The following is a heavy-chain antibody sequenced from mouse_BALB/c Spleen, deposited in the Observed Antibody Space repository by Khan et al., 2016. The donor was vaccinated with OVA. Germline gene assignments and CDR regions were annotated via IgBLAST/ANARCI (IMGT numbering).Heavy chain of an antibody. CDR1: GFTFSSYS. CDR2: ISSGGDYT. Sequence: EVKLVESGGDLVKPGGSLKLSCAASGFTFSSYSMSWVCQTPDKRLEWVASISSGGDYTYYPDIVKGRFTISRDNAKNTLYLEMSSLKSEDTAMYYCASHLTGSFAYWGQGTLGTVSA. CDR3: ASHLTGSFAY. J-gene: IGHJ3*01. V-gene: IGHV5-6*01. D-gene: IGHD4-1*01.